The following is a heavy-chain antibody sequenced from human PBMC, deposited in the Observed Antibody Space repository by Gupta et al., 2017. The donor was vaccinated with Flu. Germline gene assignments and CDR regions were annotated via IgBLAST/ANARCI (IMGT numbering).Heavy chain of an antibody. CDR3: ARDSRGTYYDFWSGPYGMDV. J-gene: IGHJ6*02. D-gene: IGHD3-3*01. Sequence: LVWVSRINSDGSSTSYADSVKGRFTISRDNAKNTLYLQMNSLRAEDTAVYYCARDSRGTYYDFWSGPYGMDVWGQGTTVTGSS. CDR2: INSDGSST. V-gene: IGHV3-74*01.